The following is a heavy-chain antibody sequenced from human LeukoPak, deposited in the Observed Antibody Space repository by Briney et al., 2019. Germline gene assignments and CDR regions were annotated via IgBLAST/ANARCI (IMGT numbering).Heavy chain of an antibody. CDR3: ARHLRVRGEASLVTNYFDY. CDR2: IYPADSDSDT. Sequence: GESLKISCKGSGYSFTTYWIGWVRQMPGEGLEWMGIIYPADSDSDTRYSPSFQGQVTISADKSISTAYLQWSSLKASDTAMYYCARHLRVRGEASLVTNYFDYWGQGTLVTVSS. D-gene: IGHD3-3*02. CDR1: GYSFTTYW. V-gene: IGHV5-51*01. J-gene: IGHJ4*02.